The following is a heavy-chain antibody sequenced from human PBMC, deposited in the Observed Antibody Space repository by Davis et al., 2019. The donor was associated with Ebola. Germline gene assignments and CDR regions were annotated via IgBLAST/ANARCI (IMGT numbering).Heavy chain of an antibody. J-gene: IGHJ4*02. CDR2: IKPSSGGT. Sequence: ASVKVSCKASGYSFTGYYLHWVRQAPGQGLEWLGWIKPSSGGTTYAQKFQGRVTMTSDTSTGTVYMELLRLMSDDTAVFYCARELHGGDFNYWGQGTPVTVSS. D-gene: IGHD2-15*01. V-gene: IGHV1-2*02. CDR1: GYSFTGYY. CDR3: ARELHGGDFNY.